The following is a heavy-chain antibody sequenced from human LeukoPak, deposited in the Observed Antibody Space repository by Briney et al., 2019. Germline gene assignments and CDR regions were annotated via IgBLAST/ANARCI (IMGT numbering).Heavy chain of an antibody. V-gene: IGHV4-38-2*02. CDR2: IYHSGST. J-gene: IGHJ6*03. CDR3: ARGVAVAGYYYYYYMDV. Sequence: SETLSLTCTVSGYSISSGYYWGWIRQPPGKGLEWIGSIYHSGSTYYNPSLKSRVTISVDTSKNQFSLKLSSVTAADTAVYYCARGVAVAGYYYYYYMDVWGKGTTVTISS. D-gene: IGHD6-19*01. CDR1: GYSISSGYY.